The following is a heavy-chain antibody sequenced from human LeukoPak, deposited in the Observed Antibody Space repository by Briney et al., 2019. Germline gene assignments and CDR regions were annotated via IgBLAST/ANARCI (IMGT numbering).Heavy chain of an antibody. CDR3: ARQGTVTTYRHYYYGMDV. Sequence: PSETLSLTCTVSGGSISSSSYYWGWIRQPPGKGLEWIGSIYYSGSTYYNPSLKSRVTISVDTSKNQFSLKLSSVTAADTAVYYCARQGTVTTYRHYYYGMDVWGQGTTVTVSS. D-gene: IGHD4-11*01. CDR1: GGSISSSSYY. J-gene: IGHJ6*02. V-gene: IGHV4-39*01. CDR2: IYYSGST.